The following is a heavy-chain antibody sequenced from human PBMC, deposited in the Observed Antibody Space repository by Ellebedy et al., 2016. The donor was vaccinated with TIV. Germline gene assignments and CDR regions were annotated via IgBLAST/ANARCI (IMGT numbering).Heavy chain of an antibody. D-gene: IGHD1-26*01. Sequence: AASVKVSCKASGYTFTGYYMHWVRQATGQGLEWMGWINPNSGSTNYAQKFQGWVTMTRDTSISTAYMELSRLKSDDTAIYYCARTYSGNYGLGYYGMDVWGQGTTVTVSS. CDR1: GYTFTGYY. J-gene: IGHJ6*02. V-gene: IGHV1-2*04. CDR3: ARTYSGNYGLGYYGMDV. CDR2: INPNSGST.